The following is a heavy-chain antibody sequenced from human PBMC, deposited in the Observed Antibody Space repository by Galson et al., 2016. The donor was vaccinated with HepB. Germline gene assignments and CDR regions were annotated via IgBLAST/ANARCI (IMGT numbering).Heavy chain of an antibody. V-gene: IGHV5-51*03. CDR3: ARPYYYHSGGYRD. D-gene: IGHD3-10*01. J-gene: IGHJ4*02. Sequence: QSGAEVKKPGESLKISCKVSEYTFTTFWIAWVRQTPGKGLEWMGNIYLDDSDARYSPSFRGQVTISVDKSISTAYLQWSSLKASDTAMYYCARPYYYHSGGYRDWGQGTLVTVSS. CDR2: IYLDDSDA. CDR1: EYTFTTFW.